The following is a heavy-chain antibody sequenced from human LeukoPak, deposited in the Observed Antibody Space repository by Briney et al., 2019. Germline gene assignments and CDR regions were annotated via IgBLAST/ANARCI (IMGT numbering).Heavy chain of an antibody. D-gene: IGHD3-3*01. CDR2: INPNNGGT. Sequence: ASVKVSCKASGYTFTDYHMHWVRQAPGQGVEWMGWINPNNGGTKYAQEFEGRVTVTRDTSTSTAYMEVSRLRSDDTAVYYCARGDAFWSASYRYWFDPWGLGTLVTVSS. CDR3: ARGDAFWSASYRYWFDP. J-gene: IGHJ5*02. CDR1: GYTFTDYH. V-gene: IGHV1-2*02.